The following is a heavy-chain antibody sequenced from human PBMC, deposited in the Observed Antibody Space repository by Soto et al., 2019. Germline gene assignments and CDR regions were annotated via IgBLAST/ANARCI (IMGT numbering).Heavy chain of an antibody. CDR2: ISWNSGSI. CDR1: GFTFDDYA. CDR3: AKMGYGGAVAGTWSGGYYYYYMDV. J-gene: IGHJ6*03. Sequence: GGSLRLSCAASGFTFDDYAMHWVRQAPGKGLEWGSGISWNSGSIGYADAVKGRFTISRDNAKNSLYLQMNSLRAEDTALYYCAKMGYGGAVAGTWSGGYYYYYMDVWGKGTTVTVSS. D-gene: IGHD6-19*01. V-gene: IGHV3-9*01.